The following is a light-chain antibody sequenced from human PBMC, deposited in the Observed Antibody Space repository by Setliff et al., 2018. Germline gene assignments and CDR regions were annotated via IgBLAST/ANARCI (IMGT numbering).Light chain of an antibody. J-gene: IGLJ1*01. CDR2: RNN. Sequence: QSVLTQPPSASGTPGQRVTISCSGRSSNIGSNTVNWYQQFPGTAPKLLIYRNNQRPSGVPDRFSGSKSATSASLAISGLQAEDEADYYCAAWDDSLNGRYVFGTGTKVTVL. V-gene: IGLV1-44*01. CDR3: AAWDDSLNGRYV. CDR1: SSNIGSNT.